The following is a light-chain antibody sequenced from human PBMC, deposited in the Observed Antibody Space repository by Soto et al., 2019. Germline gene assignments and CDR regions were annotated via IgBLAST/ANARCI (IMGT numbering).Light chain of an antibody. V-gene: IGKV3-15*01. CDR3: QQYNNWPPLT. J-gene: IGKJ4*01. CDR2: GAS. CDR1: QSVSSN. Sequence: EIVMTQSPATLYVSPGERATLSCRASQSVSSNLDWYQQKPGQAPRLLIYGASTRATGIPARFSARGTGTEFTLTIGSPQSEDFAVYYCQQYNNWPPLTFGGGTKVEIK.